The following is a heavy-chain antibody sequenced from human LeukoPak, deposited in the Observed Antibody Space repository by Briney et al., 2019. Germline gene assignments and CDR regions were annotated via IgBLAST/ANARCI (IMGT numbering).Heavy chain of an antibody. CDR3: AKDQARIKSIVVVPAAKRGYFDY. CDR1: GFTFSSYG. J-gene: IGHJ4*02. Sequence: GGSLRLSCAASGFTFSSYGMHWVRQAPGKGLEWVAFIRYDGSNKYYADPVKGRFTISRDNSKNTLYLQMNSLRAEDTAVYYCAKDQARIKSIVVVPAAKRGYFDYWGQGTLVTVSS. CDR2: IRYDGSNK. V-gene: IGHV3-30*02. D-gene: IGHD2-2*01.